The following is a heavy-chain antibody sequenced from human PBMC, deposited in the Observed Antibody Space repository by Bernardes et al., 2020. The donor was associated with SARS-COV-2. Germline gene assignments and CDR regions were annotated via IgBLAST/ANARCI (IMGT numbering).Heavy chain of an antibody. Sequence: GGSLRLSCAASGFIFSTYSMKWVRQAPGKGLDWVSSISNSGSYINYADSVKGRFTISRDNAKNSLYLQMNSLRAEDTAVYYCARDTTYYDILTGYYPSYFDYWGQGTLVTVSS. J-gene: IGHJ4*02. CDR2: ISNSGSYI. D-gene: IGHD3-9*01. CDR1: GFIFSTYS. V-gene: IGHV3-21*01. CDR3: ARDTTYYDILTGYYPSYFDY.